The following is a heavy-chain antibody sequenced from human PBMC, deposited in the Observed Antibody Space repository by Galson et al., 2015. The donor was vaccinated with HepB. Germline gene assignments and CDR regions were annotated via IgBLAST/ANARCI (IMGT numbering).Heavy chain of an antibody. D-gene: IGHD3-10*01. Sequence: SLRLSCAASGFSFSSYAMHWVRQAPVKGLEWVAVISYDGSNKYYADSVKGRFTISRDNSKNTLYLQMNSLRAEDTAVYYCARDFLWFGELWGEFWFDPWGQGTLVSVPS. CDR1: GFSFSSYA. V-gene: IGHV3-30-3*01. CDR3: ARDFLWFGELWGEFWFDP. CDR2: ISYDGSNK. J-gene: IGHJ5*02.